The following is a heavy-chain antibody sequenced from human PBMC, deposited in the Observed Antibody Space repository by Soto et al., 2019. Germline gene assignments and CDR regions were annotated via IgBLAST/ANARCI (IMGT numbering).Heavy chain of an antibody. V-gene: IGHV3-23*01. CDR3: AKXHYDILTGPSNYYFDY. J-gene: IGHJ4*02. CDR2: ISGSGGST. Sequence: GGSLRLSCAASGFTFSSYAMSWVRQAPGKGLEWVSAISGSGGSTYYADSVKGRFTISRDNSKNTLYLQMNSLRAEDTAVYYCAKXHYDILTGPSNYYFDYWGQGTLVTVSS. D-gene: IGHD3-9*01. CDR1: GFTFSSYA.